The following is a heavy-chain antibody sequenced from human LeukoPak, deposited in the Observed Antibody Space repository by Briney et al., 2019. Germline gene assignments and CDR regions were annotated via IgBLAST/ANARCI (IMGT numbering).Heavy chain of an antibody. D-gene: IGHD2/OR15-2a*01. CDR1: GGSFSAYY. CDR3: ARGVDYSATFLYSYYMDV. CDR2: ISHSGST. V-gene: IGHV4-34*01. Sequence: SETLSLTCAVYGGSFSAYYYYWSWIRQPPGRGLEWIGEISHSGSTNDNPSLKSRVTISIDTSKNQFSLRLSSVTAADTAVYYCARGVDYSATFLYSYYMDVWGKGTTVTVSS. J-gene: IGHJ6*03.